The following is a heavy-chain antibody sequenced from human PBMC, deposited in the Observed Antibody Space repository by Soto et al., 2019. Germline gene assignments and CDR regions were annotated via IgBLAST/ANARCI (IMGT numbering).Heavy chain of an antibody. Sequence: SVKVSCKASGGTFSSYAISWVRQAPGQGLEWMGGIIPIFGTANYAQKFQGRVTITADESTSTAYMELSSLRSEDTAVYYCARSAAGKMATIQGENWFDPWGQGTLVTVSS. V-gene: IGHV1-69*13. J-gene: IGHJ5*02. D-gene: IGHD3-16*01. CDR3: ARSAAGKMATIQGENWFDP. CDR2: IIPIFGTA. CDR1: GGTFSSYA.